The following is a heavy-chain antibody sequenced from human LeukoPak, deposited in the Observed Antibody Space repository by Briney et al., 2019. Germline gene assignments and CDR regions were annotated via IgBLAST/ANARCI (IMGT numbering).Heavy chain of an antibody. D-gene: IGHD3-16*01. Sequence: SETLSLTCSVSGGSIGPFYWGWIRQSPGKGLEWLGYISDTGGADYSPSLKSRVTISIDTSKNQISLKLTLVTVADTAVYFCARDFWQKRDRQWYYYGLDVWGQGTTVTVSS. J-gene: IGHJ6*02. V-gene: IGHV4-59*12. CDR2: ISDTGGA. CDR3: ARDFWQKRDRQWYYYGLDV. CDR1: GGSIGPFY.